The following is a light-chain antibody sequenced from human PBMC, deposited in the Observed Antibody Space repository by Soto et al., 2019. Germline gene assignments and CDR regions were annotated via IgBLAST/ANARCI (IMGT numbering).Light chain of an antibody. CDR3: QQYGSSPRT. V-gene: IGKV3-20*01. J-gene: IGKJ1*01. CDR2: GAS. Sequence: ESVLTQSPGTLSLSTGERATLSCRASQSVSSSYLAWYQQKPGQAPRLLIYGASSRATGIPDRFSGSGSGTDFTLTISILESEDFVVYYCQQYGSSPRTCGQGTKVEI. CDR1: QSVSSSY.